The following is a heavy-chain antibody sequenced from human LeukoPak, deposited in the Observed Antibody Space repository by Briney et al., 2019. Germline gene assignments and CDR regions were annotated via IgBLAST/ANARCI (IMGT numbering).Heavy chain of an antibody. CDR1: GYSFNDYY. D-gene: IGHD3-9*01. Sequence: GASVKVSCKTSGYSFNDYYLHWVRQAPGQGLEWMGGINPNSGRTHYAPKFQGRVTLTTDTSITTAYMELSSLISGDTALYYCARDSSDILTGYYHFWGQGTLVTVSS. V-gene: IGHV1-2*02. CDR2: INPNSGRT. CDR3: ARDSSDILTGYYHF. J-gene: IGHJ4*02.